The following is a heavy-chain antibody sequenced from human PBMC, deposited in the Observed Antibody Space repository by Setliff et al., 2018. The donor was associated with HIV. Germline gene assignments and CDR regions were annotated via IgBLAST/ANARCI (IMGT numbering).Heavy chain of an antibody. CDR2: IYHSGST. CDR1: GYSISSGYY. V-gene: IGHV4-38-2*01. D-gene: IGHD3-10*01. Sequence: SETLSLTCAVSGYSISSGYYWGWIRQPPGKGLEWIGSIYHSGSTKYSPSLKSRVSISLDPSTNQFSLNLKSVTAADTAVYYCARRGDGYILDYWGRGTLVTVPQ. J-gene: IGHJ4*02. CDR3: ARRGDGYILDY.